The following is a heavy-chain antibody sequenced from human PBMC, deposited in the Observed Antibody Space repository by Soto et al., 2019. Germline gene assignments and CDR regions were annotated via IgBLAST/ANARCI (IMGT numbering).Heavy chain of an antibody. J-gene: IGHJ4*02. CDR2: IGAAGDT. V-gene: IGHV3-13*01. CDR3: ARLFGGGGSNSFDY. D-gene: IGHD3-10*01. CDR1: GFTFSPYH. Sequence: DVQLVESGGGLVQPGGSLRLSCEASGFTFSPYHLHWIRQPIGAGLEWVAGIGAAGDTYYLGPVKGRFTIFRENAKNSLYLQMNSLRVEDTAAYFCARLFGGGGSNSFDYWGQGTLVTVSS.